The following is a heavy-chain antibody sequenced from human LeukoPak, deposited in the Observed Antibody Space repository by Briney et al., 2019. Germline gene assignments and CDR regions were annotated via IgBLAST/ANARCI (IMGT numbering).Heavy chain of an antibody. CDR3: ARDPIVGVPGGWFDP. Sequence: ASVKVSCKASGYTFTGYYMHWVRQAPGQGLEWMGWINPNSGGTNYAQKFQGRVTMTRDASISTAYMELSRLRSDDTAVYYCARDPIVGVPGGWFDPWGQGTLVTVSS. CDR2: INPNSGGT. V-gene: IGHV1-2*02. CDR1: GYTFTGYY. J-gene: IGHJ5*02. D-gene: IGHD1-26*01.